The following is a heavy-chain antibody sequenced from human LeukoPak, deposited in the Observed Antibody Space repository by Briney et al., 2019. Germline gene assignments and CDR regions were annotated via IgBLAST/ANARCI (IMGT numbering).Heavy chain of an antibody. D-gene: IGHD3-22*01. CDR3: ARTYYYDSSGANDAFNI. V-gene: IGHV1-2*04. Sequence: ASVKVSCKASGYTLTGYFLHWVRQAPGQGLEWMGWINPSSGVANYAQKFQGWVTMTRDTSISTAYMELSRLKSDDTAVYYCARTYYYDSSGANDAFNIRGQGTMVTVSS. CDR2: INPSSGVA. J-gene: IGHJ3*02. CDR1: GYTLTGYF.